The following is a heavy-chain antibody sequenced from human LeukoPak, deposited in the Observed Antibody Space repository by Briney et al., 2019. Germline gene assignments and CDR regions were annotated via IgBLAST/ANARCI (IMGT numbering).Heavy chain of an antibody. J-gene: IGHJ3*02. Sequence: PSETLSLTCTVSGGSITTFYWSWIRQPPGKGLEWIGYIYYSGSTNYNPSLKSRVTISVDTSKNQFSLKLSSVTAADTAVYYCARVGYYDSSGYRAFDIWGQGTMVTVSS. CDR1: GGSITTFY. CDR2: IYYSGST. V-gene: IGHV4-59*12. CDR3: ARVGYYDSSGYRAFDI. D-gene: IGHD3-22*01.